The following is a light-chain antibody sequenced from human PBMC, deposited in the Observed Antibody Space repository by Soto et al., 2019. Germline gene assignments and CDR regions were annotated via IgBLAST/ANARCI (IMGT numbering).Light chain of an antibody. J-gene: IGKJ3*01. CDR2: GAS. CDR3: QQYGTSPGLFT. V-gene: IGKV3-20*01. CDR1: QIVTSSY. Sequence: EIVLTQSPGTLSLSPGERATPSCRASQIVTSSYLAWYQQKPGQAPRLLIYGASSRATGIPDRFSGSGSGTDFTLIISRLEPEDVAMYYCQQYGTSPGLFTFGPGTKVDIK.